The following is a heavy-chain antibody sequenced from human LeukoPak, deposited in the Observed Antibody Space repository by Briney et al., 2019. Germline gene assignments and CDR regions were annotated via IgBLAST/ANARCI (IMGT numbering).Heavy chain of an antibody. J-gene: IGHJ4*02. Sequence: SETLSLTCTVSGGSISPYYWSWIRQPPGKGLEWLGYIYYSGNTEYKPSLMSRVAMSVDTSKNQFSLRLSSVTAADTAVYYCARSTGSTMFIDYWGQGTLVTVSS. CDR3: ARSTGSTMFIDY. V-gene: IGHV4-59*01. D-gene: IGHD3-10*02. CDR2: IYYSGNT. CDR1: GGSISPYY.